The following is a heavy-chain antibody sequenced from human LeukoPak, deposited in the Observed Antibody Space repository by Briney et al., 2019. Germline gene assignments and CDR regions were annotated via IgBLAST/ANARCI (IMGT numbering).Heavy chain of an antibody. D-gene: IGHD2-15*01. CDR1: GFTFSSYG. CDR2: ISGSGGNT. Sequence: GGSLRLSCAASGFTFSSYGMSWVRQAPGRGLEWVSAISGSGGNTYYADSVKGRFTISRGNSKNTLYLQMNRLRAEDTAVYYCARAGAVVDNWFDPWGQGTLVTVSS. J-gene: IGHJ5*02. V-gene: IGHV3-23*01. CDR3: ARAGAVVDNWFDP.